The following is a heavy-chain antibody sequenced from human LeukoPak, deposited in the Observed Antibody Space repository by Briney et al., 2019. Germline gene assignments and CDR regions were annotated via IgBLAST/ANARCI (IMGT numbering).Heavy chain of an antibody. Sequence: GGSLRLSCVASGFTFSSSWMSWVRQAPGKGLEWVANIKQDGSEKSYVESVRGRFTISRDNAKNSLYLQLNSLRAEDTALYYCARDNPPDHWGQGTLVTVSS. CDR1: GFTFSSSW. V-gene: IGHV3-7*03. CDR3: ARDNPPDH. J-gene: IGHJ4*02. CDR2: IKQDGSEK.